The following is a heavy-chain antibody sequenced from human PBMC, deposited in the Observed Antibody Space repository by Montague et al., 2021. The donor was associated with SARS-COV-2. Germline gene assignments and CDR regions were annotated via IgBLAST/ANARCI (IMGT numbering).Heavy chain of an antibody. J-gene: IGHJ6*02. CDR3: AKDLSGYDFWSGPTTHYYYYGMDV. D-gene: IGHD3-3*01. CDR2: IYSGGSST. V-gene: IGHV3-23*03. CDR1: GFTFSSYA. Sequence: SLRLSCAASGFTFSSYAMSWVRQAPGKGLEWVSVIYSGGSSTYYAGSVKGRFTISRDNSKNTLYLQMNSLRAEDTAVYYCAKDLSGYDFWSGPTTHYYYYGMDVWGQGTTVTVSS.